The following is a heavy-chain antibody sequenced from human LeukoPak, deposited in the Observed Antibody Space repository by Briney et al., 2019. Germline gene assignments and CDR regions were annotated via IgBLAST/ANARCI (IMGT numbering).Heavy chain of an antibody. V-gene: IGHV5-51*01. CDR2: IYPGDSDT. D-gene: IGHD2-15*01. CDR3: AREYCSGGSCYQSTHYYMDV. J-gene: IGHJ6*03. Sequence: GGSLKISCKGSGYSFTSYWIGWVRQMPGKGLEWMGIIYPGDSDTRYSPSFQGQVTISADKSISTAYLQWSSLKASDTAMYYCAREYCSGGSCYQSTHYYMDVWGKGTTVTVSS. CDR1: GYSFTSYW.